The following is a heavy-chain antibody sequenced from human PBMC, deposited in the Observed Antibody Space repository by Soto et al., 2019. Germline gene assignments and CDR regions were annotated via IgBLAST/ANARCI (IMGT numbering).Heavy chain of an antibody. CDR3: ARDSGPSFDY. CDR1: GGTFSSYT. CDR2: IIPILGIA. Sequence: QVQLVQSGAEVKKPGSSVKVSCKASGGTFSSYTISWVRQAPVQGLEWMGRIIPILGIANYAQKFQGRVTMTADKSTSTAYMELSSLRSEDTAVYYCARDSGPSFDYWGQGTMVTVSS. V-gene: IGHV1-69*08. J-gene: IGHJ4*02.